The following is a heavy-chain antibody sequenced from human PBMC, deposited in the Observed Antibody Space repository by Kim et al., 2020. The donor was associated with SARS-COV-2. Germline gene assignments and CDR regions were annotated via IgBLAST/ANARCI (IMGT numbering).Heavy chain of an antibody. CDR3: AGICGTTSCSDDY. V-gene: IGHV3-23*01. D-gene: IGHD2-2*01. J-gene: IGHJ4*02. Sequence: CADSERGRLTPSRDNPKSTVYLQMNSVRAEDTAVYYCAGICGTTSCSDDYWGQGTLVTVSS.